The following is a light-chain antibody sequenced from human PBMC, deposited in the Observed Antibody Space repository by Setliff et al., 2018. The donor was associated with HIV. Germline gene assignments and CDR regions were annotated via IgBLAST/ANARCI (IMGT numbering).Light chain of an antibody. J-gene: IGLJ1*01. V-gene: IGLV2-18*02. Sequence: QSALTQPPSVSGSPGQSVTISCTGTISDVGTYDRVSWYQQPPGTAPKLMIYEVSNRPSGVPDRFSGSKPGNTASLIISGLQAEDEADYYCFSFTSSSTYVFGPGTKVTVL. CDR1: ISDVGTYDR. CDR2: EVS. CDR3: FSFTSSSTYV.